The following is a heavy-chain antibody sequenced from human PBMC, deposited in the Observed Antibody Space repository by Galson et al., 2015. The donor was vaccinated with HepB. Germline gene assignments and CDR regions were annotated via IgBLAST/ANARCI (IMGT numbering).Heavy chain of an antibody. V-gene: IGHV3-11*06. CDR3: ARSFRATAGGWFFDL. J-gene: IGHJ2*01. D-gene: IGHD5-18*01. Sequence: SLRLSCAASGFSFSDYYMSWVRQAPGKGLEWISYISSSSGGYTAYADSVKGRFTISTDNAKNSLYLQMNSLRAEDTAVYYCARSFRATAGGWFFDLWGRDTLVTVSS. CDR2: ISSSSGGYT. CDR1: GFSFSDYY.